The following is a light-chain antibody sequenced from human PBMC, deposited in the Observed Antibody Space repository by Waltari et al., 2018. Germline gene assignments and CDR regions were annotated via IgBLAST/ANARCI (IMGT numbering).Light chain of an antibody. V-gene: IGKV3D-11*02. Sequence: EIVLTQSPATLSLSPGERATLSCRASQSVNGYLAWYQQKAGQAPRLRIYDVFKRATGIPARVSGSGAGTDFTLTISSLEPEDFAVYYCQQGSNWLFGGGTKVEMK. CDR3: QQGSNWL. J-gene: IGKJ4*01. CDR1: QSVNGY. CDR2: DVF.